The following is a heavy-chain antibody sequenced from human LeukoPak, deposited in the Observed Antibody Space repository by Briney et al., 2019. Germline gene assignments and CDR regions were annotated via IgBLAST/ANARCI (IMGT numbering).Heavy chain of an antibody. V-gene: IGHV4-59*08. CDR3: ASLSTVTQGYFDS. Sequence: SETLSLTCTVSGGSINSFYWSWIRQPPGKGLEWIGYIYYTGSTNYNPSLKSRLTISVDVSKNQFSLKLSSVTATDTAVYYCASLSTVTQGYFDSWGQGNLVTGSS. CDR1: GGSINSFY. CDR2: IYYTGST. J-gene: IGHJ4*02. D-gene: IGHD4-17*01.